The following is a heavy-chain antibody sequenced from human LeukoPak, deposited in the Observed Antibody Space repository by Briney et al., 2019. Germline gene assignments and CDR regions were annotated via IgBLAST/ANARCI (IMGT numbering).Heavy chain of an antibody. Sequence: GGSLRLSCAASGFTFSSYGMHWVRQAPGKGLEWVAFIRYDGSNKYYADSVKGRFTISRDNSKNTLYLQTNSLRAEDTAVYYCAKGIAVAGIYYFDYWGQGTLVTVSS. CDR1: GFTFSSYG. J-gene: IGHJ4*02. CDR3: AKGIAVAGIYYFDY. D-gene: IGHD6-19*01. CDR2: IRYDGSNK. V-gene: IGHV3-30*02.